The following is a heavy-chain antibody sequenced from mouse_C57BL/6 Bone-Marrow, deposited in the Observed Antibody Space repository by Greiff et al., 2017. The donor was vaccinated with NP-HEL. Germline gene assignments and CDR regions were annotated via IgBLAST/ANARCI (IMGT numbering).Heavy chain of an antibody. V-gene: IGHV1-42*01. CDR1: GYSFTGYY. CDR2: INPSTGGT. Sequence: EVKLQESGPELVKPGASVKISCKASGYSFTGYYMNWVKQSPEKSLEWIGEINPSTGGTTYNQKFKAKATLTVDKSSSTAYMQLKSLTSEDSAVYYCARDYDYDGGDYWGQGTTLTVSS. D-gene: IGHD2-4*01. CDR3: ARDYDYDGGDY. J-gene: IGHJ2*01.